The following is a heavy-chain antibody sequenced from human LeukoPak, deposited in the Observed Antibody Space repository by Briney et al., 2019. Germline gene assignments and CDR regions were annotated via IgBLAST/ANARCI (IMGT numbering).Heavy chain of an antibody. D-gene: IGHD3-9*01. CDR3: ARRYYDILTGYLADY. CDR2: IYYSGST. Sequence: SETLSLTCTVSGGSISSYYWSWIRQPAGKGLEWIGSIYYSGSTYYNPSLKSRVTISVDTSKNQFSLKLSSVTAADTAVYYCARRYYDILTGYLADYWGQGTLVTVSS. J-gene: IGHJ4*02. V-gene: IGHV4-59*05. CDR1: GGSISSYY.